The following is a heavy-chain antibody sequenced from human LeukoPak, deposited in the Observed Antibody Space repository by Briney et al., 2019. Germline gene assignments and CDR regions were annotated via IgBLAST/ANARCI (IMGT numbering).Heavy chain of an antibody. CDR2: SSSSGSTI. D-gene: IGHD3/OR15-3a*01. CDR3: ARRRDFIDY. V-gene: IGHV3-11*01. J-gene: IGHJ4*02. Sequence: GGSLRLSCAASGFTLSGYYMRWIRQAPGKGLEWVSYSSSSGSTIYYADSVKGRFAISRDNAKNSLYLQMNSLRAEDTAVYYCARRRDFIDYWGQGTLVTVSS. CDR1: GFTLSGYY.